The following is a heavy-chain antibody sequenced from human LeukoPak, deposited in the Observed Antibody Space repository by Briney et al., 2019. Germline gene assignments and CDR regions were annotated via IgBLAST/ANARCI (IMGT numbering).Heavy chain of an antibody. J-gene: IGHJ5*02. V-gene: IGHV1-18*04. CDR1: GYTFTSYG. Sequence: ASVKVFCKASGYTFTSYGISWVRQAPGQGLEWMGWLSAYNGNTNYAQKLRGRLTMTTDTSTSTAYMELRSLRSDDPAVYYCARYSGIAVAGTGWFDPWAQGTLVTVSS. CDR2: LSAYNGNT. D-gene: IGHD6-19*01. CDR3: ARYSGIAVAGTGWFDP.